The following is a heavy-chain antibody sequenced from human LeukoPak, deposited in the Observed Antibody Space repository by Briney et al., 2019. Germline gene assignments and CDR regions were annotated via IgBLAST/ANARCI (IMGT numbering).Heavy chain of an antibody. D-gene: IGHD6-13*01. CDR2: IKSKNDGETT. V-gene: IGHV3-15*01. Sequence: GGSLRLSCAASGFTFRNAGMSWVRQAPGKGLEWVGRIKSKNDGETTDYAAPVKGRFTISRDDSNNTLYLQMNSLKTEDTAVYYCTTDPRYSSNPGGQGTLVTVSS. J-gene: IGHJ5*02. CDR3: TTDPRYSSNP. CDR1: GFTFRNAG.